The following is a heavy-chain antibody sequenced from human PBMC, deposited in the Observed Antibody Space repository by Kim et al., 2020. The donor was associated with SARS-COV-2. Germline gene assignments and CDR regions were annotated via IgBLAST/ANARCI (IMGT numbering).Heavy chain of an antibody. CDR1: GGSFSNYY. Sequence: SETLSLTCTVSGGSFSNYYWSWIRQTPGKGLEWIGHIYHSGSTNYNPSLRSRVTISLDTSKNQFSLKLSSVTAADTAVYYCARGGSRSVAFDIWGQGALATVSS. CDR2: IYHSGST. J-gene: IGHJ3*02. D-gene: IGHD3-16*01. CDR3: ARGGSRSVAFDI. V-gene: IGHV4-59*01.